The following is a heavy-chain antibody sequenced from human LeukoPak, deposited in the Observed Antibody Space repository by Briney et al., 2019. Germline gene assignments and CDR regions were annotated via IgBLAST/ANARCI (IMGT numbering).Heavy chain of an antibody. Sequence: GGSLRLSCEAPGLTFGNYPMHWSGQAPGKGLEWLPVIWSDGSDKYYGDSVKGRFTISRDNSKSTLYLQMNSLRVEDTALYYCARGYSGLRGNPNFFDPWGQGTLVTVSS. D-gene: IGHD1-14*01. J-gene: IGHJ5*02. V-gene: IGHV3-33*01. CDR3: ARGYSGLRGNPNFFDP. CDR2: IWSDGSDK. CDR1: GLTFGNYP.